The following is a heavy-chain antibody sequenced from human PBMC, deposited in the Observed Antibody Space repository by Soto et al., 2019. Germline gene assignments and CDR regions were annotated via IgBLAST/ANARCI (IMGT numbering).Heavy chain of an antibody. CDR3: AREATMVRGVIITGHYYYGMDV. J-gene: IGHJ6*02. D-gene: IGHD3-10*01. CDR2: ISSSSSYT. V-gene: IGHV3-11*06. CDR1: GFTFSDYY. Sequence: GSLRLSCAASGFTFSDYYMSWIRQAPGKGLEWVSYISSSSSYTNYADSVKGRFTISRDNAKNSLYLQMNSLRAEDTAVYYCAREATMVRGVIITGHYYYGMDVWGQGTTVTVSS.